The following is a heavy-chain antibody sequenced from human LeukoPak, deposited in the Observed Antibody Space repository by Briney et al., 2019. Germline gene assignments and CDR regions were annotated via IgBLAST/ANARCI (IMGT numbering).Heavy chain of an antibody. CDR2: IYTSGSS. CDR3: ARATCSGGSCYANYLDY. CDR1: GDSISGYY. V-gene: IGHV4-4*07. D-gene: IGHD2-15*01. J-gene: IGHJ4*02. Sequence: PSETLSLTCTVSGDSISGYYWRWVRQPAGKGLEYIWRIYTSGSSNYSPSLKSRVTLSVDTSKNQFPLKLTSVTAADTAVYYCARATCSGGSCYANYLDYWGQGTLVTVSS.